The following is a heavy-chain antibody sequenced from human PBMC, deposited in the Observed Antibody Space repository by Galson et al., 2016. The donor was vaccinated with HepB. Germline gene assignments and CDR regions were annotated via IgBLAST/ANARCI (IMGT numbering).Heavy chain of an antibody. J-gene: IGHJ4*02. D-gene: IGHD2-15*01. Sequence: SLRLSCAASGFTFGDYTLSWVRQAPGRGLEWVSSVGSCPSGTCYADSVTGRFTISRDFSKNTVYLQMNSLRAEDTAVYYRAGYCRGGSCSGQGSFDYWSQGTLVTVSS. CDR1: GFTFGDYT. CDR2: VGSCPSGT. CDR3: AGYCRGGSCSGQGSFDY. V-gene: IGHV3-23*01.